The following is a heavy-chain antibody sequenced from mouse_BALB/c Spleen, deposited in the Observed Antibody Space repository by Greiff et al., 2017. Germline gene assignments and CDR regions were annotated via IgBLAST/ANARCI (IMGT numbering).Heavy chain of an antibody. V-gene: IGHV5-12-1*01. CDR1: GFAFSSYD. D-gene: IGHD1-2*01. Sequence: EVMLVESGGGLVKPGGSLKLSCAASGFAFSSYDMSWVRQTPEKRLEWVAYISSGGGSTYYPDTVKGRFTISRDNAKNTLYLQMSSLKSEDTAMYYCARHGRLSWFAYWGQGTTLTVSS. CDR3: ARHGRLSWFAY. CDR2: ISSGGGST. J-gene: IGHJ2*01.